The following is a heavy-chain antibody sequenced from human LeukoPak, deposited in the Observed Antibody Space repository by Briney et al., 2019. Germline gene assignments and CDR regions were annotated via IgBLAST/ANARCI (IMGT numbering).Heavy chain of an antibody. D-gene: IGHD5-18*01. V-gene: IGHV3-48*03. CDR1: GFTFSSYE. J-gene: IGHJ3*02. CDR3: ARPSYSYGQVVAISFDI. CDR2: ISSSGSTI. Sequence: GGSLRLSCAASGFTFSSYEMNWVRQALGKGLEWVSYISSSGSTIYYADSVEGRFTISRDNAKNSLYLQMNSLRAEDTAVYYCARPSYSYGQVVAISFDIWGQGTMVTVSS.